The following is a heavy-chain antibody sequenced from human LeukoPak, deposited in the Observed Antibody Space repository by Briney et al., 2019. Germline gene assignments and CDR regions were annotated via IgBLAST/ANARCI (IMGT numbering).Heavy chain of an antibody. CDR1: GFTFSSYA. J-gene: IGHJ4*02. Sequence: PGGSLRLSCAASGFTFSSYAMSWVRQAPGKGLEWVSVIYSGGSTYYADSVKGRFTISRHNSKNTPYLQMNSLRAEDTAVYYCARSTPGSYYFDYWGQGTLVTVSS. V-gene: IGHV3-53*04. CDR2: IYSGGST. CDR3: ARSTPGSYYFDY.